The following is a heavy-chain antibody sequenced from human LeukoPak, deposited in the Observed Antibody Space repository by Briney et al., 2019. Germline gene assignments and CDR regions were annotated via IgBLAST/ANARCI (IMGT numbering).Heavy chain of an antibody. V-gene: IGHV3-7*03. CDR3: AKDRSSGSYLWWFDP. D-gene: IGHD1-26*01. J-gene: IGHJ5*02. CDR1: GFTFSSYW. Sequence: PGGSLRLSCVASGFTFSSYWMTWVRQAPGKGLEWVANMRQDGNEKYYVDSVKGRFTISRDNAKNSLYLQMNSLRAEDTAVYYCAKDRSSGSYLWWFDPWGQGTLVTVSS. CDR2: MRQDGNEK.